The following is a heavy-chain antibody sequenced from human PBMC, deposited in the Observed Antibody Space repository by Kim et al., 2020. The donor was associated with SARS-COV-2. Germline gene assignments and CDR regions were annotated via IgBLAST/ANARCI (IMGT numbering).Heavy chain of an antibody. D-gene: IGHD2-15*01. CDR3: ARGGGYCSGGSCSNNWFDP. V-gene: IGHV4-59*01. Sequence: SETLSLTCTVSGGSISSYYWSWIRQPPGKGLEWIGYIYYSGSTNYNPSLKSRVTISVDTSKNQFSLKLSSVTAADTAVYYCARGGGYCSGGSCSNNWFDPWGQGTLFTVSS. CDR1: GGSISSYY. J-gene: IGHJ5*02. CDR2: IYYSGST.